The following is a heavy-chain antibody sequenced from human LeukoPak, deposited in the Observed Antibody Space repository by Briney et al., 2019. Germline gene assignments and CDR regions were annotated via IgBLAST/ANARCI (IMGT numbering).Heavy chain of an antibody. V-gene: IGHV1-46*01. CDR1: GYTFTSYY. J-gene: IGHJ1*01. CDR3: AIPAPTVTGAEYFQH. Sequence: GASVKVSCKASGYTFTSYYMHWVRQAPGQGLEWVGIINPSGGSTSYAQKFQGRVTMTRDTSTSTVYMELSSLRSEDTAVYYCAIPAPTVTGAEYFQHWGQGTLVTVSS. CDR2: INPSGGST. D-gene: IGHD4-17*01.